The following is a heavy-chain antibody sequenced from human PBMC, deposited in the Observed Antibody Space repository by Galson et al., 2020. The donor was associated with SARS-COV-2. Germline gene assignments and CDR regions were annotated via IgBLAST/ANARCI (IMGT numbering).Heavy chain of an antibody. CDR1: GYSVSTTTY. D-gene: IGHD3-22*01. J-gene: IGHJ2*01. CDR3: ARQGVNMIVLVTVPGWYFDL. CDR2: VYPRGTT. Sequence: SETLSLTCTVSGYSVSTTTYWGWVRQPPGRGLEWIGRVYPRGTTYYNPSLKSRVTISVATSKNQFSLRLDSVTAADTALYYCARQGVNMIVLVTVPGWYFDLWGRGTLVTVSS. V-gene: IGHV4-38-2*02.